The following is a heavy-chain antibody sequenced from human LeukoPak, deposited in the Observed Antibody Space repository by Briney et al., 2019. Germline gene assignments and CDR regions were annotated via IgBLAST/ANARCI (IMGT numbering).Heavy chain of an antibody. V-gene: IGHV3-33*01. D-gene: IGHD2-15*01. Sequence: GGSLRLSCAASGFNFSSYGMHWVRQAPGKGLEWVAVIWYDGSNKYYADSVKGRFTISRDNSKNTLYLQMNSLRAEDTAVYYCASAPSKYCSGGSCYLGYWGQGTLVTVSS. CDR1: GFNFSSYG. J-gene: IGHJ4*02. CDR3: ASAPSKYCSGGSCYLGY. CDR2: IWYDGSNK.